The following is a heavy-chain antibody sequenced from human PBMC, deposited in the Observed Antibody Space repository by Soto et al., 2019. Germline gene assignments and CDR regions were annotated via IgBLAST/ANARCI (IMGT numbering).Heavy chain of an antibody. CDR1: GYTFTCYG. V-gene: IGHV1-18*01. Sequence: GASVKVSCKASGYTFTCYGISWVRQAPGQGLEWMGWISAYNGNTNYAQKLQGRVTMTTDTSTSTAYMELRSLRSDDTAVYYCATYYYGSGTLGAYYYYMDVWGKGTTVTVSS. J-gene: IGHJ6*03. CDR2: ISAYNGNT. D-gene: IGHD3-10*01. CDR3: ATYYYGSGTLGAYYYYMDV.